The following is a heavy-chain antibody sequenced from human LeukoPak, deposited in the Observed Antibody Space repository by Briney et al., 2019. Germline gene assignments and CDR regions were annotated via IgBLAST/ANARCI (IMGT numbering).Heavy chain of an antibody. Sequence: PGGSLRLSCAASGFTFSSYGLHWVRQAPGKGLEWVAVIWYDGSNKYYADSVKGRFTISRDNSKNTLFLQMNSLRAEDTAVYYCAKSHASIWNVYDYWGQGTLVTVSS. CDR1: GFTFSSYG. V-gene: IGHV3-33*06. J-gene: IGHJ4*02. D-gene: IGHD1-1*01. CDR2: IWYDGSNK. CDR3: AKSHASIWNVYDY.